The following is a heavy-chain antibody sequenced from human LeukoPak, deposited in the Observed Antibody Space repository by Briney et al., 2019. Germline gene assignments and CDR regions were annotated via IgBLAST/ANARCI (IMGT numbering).Heavy chain of an antibody. J-gene: IGHJ4*02. Sequence: SETLSLTCTVSGGSISSSSYYWGWIRQPPGKGLEWIGSIYYSGSTYYNPSLKSRVTISVDTSKNQFSLKLSSVTAADTAVYYCARQNNWNRLFDYWGQGTLVTVSS. CDR1: GGSISSSSYY. D-gene: IGHD1-20*01. CDR2: IYYSGST. V-gene: IGHV4-39*01. CDR3: ARQNNWNRLFDY.